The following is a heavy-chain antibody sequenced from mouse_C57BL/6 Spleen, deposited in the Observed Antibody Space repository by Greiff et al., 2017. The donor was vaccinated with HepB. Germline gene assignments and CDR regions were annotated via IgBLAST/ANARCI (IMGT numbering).Heavy chain of an antibody. CDR2: IDPNSGGT. J-gene: IGHJ1*03. D-gene: IGHD1-1*01. V-gene: IGHV1-72*01. Sequence: QVQLQQSGAELVKPGASVKLSCKASGYTFTSYWMHWVKQRPGRGLEWIGRIDPNSGGTKYNEKFKSKATLTVDKPSSTAYMQLSSLTSEDSAVYYCARNGLTTVHPHWYFDVWGTGTTVTVSS. CDR1: GYTFTSYW. CDR3: ARNGLTTVHPHWYFDV.